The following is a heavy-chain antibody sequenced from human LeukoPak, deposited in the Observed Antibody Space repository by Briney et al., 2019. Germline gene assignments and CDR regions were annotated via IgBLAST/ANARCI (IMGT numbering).Heavy chain of an antibody. Sequence: ASVKVSCKASGYTFTSYGISWVRQAPGQGLEWMGWISAYNGNTNYAQKLQGRVTMTTDTSTSTAYMELRSLRSDDTAVYYCAVSIAAAGDFDYWGQGTLVTVSS. CDR3: AVSIAAAGDFDY. CDR1: GYTFTSYG. D-gene: IGHD6-13*01. V-gene: IGHV1-18*01. CDR2: ISAYNGNT. J-gene: IGHJ4*02.